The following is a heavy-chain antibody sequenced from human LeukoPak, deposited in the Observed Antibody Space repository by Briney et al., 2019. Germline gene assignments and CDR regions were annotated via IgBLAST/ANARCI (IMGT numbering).Heavy chain of an antibody. Sequence: GGSLRVSCAASGFTFSSYWMSRVRQAPGKGLEWVANIKQDGIEKYYVDSVKGRFTISRDNAKNSLYLQMNSLRAGDTAVYYCARVPISTTSYHNDYWGQGTLVTVSS. D-gene: IGHD2-2*01. CDR2: IKQDGIEK. J-gene: IGHJ4*02. CDR3: ARVPISTTSYHNDY. V-gene: IGHV3-7*03. CDR1: GFTFSSYW.